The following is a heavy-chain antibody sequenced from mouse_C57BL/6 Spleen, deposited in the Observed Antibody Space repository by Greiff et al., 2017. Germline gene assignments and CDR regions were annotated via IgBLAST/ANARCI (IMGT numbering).Heavy chain of an antibody. Sequence: QVQLQQPGAELVRPGPSVKLSCKASGYTFTSYWMHWVKPRPGQGLEWIGVIDPSDSYTNYNQKFQGQATLTVDTSSSTAYMQLSSRTSEDSAVYYCARDYSNYCYFDYWGQGTTLTVSS. CDR2: IDPSDSYT. CDR3: ARDYSNYCYFDY. J-gene: IGHJ2*01. CDR1: GYTFTSYW. V-gene: IGHV1-59*01. D-gene: IGHD2-5*01.